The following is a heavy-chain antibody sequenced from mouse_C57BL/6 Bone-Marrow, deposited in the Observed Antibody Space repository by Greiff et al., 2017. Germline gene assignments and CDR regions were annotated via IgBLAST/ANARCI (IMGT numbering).Heavy chain of an antibody. J-gene: IGHJ1*03. V-gene: IGHV12-3*01. Sequence: QVQLKESGPGLVKPSQSLFLTCSITGFPITSGYYWIWIRQSPGKPLEWMGYITHSGETFYNPSLQSPISITRETSKNQFFLQFNSVTTADTAMYYCAGDKGGYWYFDVWGTGTTVTVSS. CDR1: GFPITSGYY. CDR3: AGDKGGYWYFDV. D-gene: IGHD1-1*02. CDR2: ITHSGET.